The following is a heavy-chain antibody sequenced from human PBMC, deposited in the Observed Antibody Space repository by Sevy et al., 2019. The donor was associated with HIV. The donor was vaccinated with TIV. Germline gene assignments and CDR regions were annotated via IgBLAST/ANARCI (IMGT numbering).Heavy chain of an antibody. Sequence: SETLSLTCAVSGYSMSSNYYWGWIRQPPGKGLEWIGTISHSGSTYYNPSLKSRVTISLDTPKSQFSLKLSSVTAADTAVYYCGKSRISSSYDAFDIWGQGTMVTVSS. J-gene: IGHJ3*02. CDR3: GKSRISSSYDAFDI. CDR2: ISHSGST. D-gene: IGHD3-22*01. V-gene: IGHV4-38-2*01. CDR1: GYSMSSNYY.